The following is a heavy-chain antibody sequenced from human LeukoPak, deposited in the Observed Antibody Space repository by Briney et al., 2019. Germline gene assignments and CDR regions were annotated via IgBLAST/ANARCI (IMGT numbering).Heavy chain of an antibody. CDR3: ARDQGQYDILTGYRSYFDY. V-gene: IGHV3-74*01. Sequence: GGSLRLSCAASGFTSSSYWMHWVRQAPGKGLVWVSRINSDGSSTSYADSVKGRFTISRDDAKNTLYQQMNSLRAEDTAVYYCARDQGQYDILTGYRSYFDYWGQGTLVTVSS. CDR2: INSDGSST. J-gene: IGHJ4*02. D-gene: IGHD3-9*01. CDR1: GFTSSSYW.